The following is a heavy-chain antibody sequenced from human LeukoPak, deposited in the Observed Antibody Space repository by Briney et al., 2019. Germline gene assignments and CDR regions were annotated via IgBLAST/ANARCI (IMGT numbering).Heavy chain of an antibody. J-gene: IGHJ4*02. Sequence: GESLKISCKGSGYSFTNYWIAWVRQMPGKGLECMGIIWPGDSDTRYSPSFQGQVTISADKSTSTAYLQWSSLRASDTAMYYCARIPAGPYYFDYWGQGTLVTVSS. V-gene: IGHV5-51*01. CDR2: IWPGDSDT. CDR1: GYSFTNYW. D-gene: IGHD2-2*01. CDR3: ARIPAGPYYFDY.